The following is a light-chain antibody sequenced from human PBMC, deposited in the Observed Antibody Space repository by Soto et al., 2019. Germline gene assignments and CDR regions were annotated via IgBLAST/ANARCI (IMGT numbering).Light chain of an antibody. CDR1: QSISSY. Sequence: EIVLTQSPATLSLSPGERATLSCRASQSISSYLAWFQQKPDQAPRLLIYDASSRATGIPARFSGSGSATDFTLTISSVESEDSAAYYCQQRYNRYTFGQGTKLEIK. CDR3: QQRYNRYT. J-gene: IGKJ2*01. V-gene: IGKV3-11*01. CDR2: DAS.